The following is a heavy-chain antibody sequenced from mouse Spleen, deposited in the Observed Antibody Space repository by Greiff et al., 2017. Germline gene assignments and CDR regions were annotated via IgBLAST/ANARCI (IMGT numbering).Heavy chain of an antibody. D-gene: IGHD1-2*01. J-gene: IGHJ2*01. Sequence: VKLMESGGGLVKPGGSLKLSCAASGFTFSSYAMSWVRQTPEKRLEWVASISSGGSTYYPDSVKGRFTISRDNARNILYLQMSSLRSEDTAMYYCARGYYGYQDYWGQGTTLTVSS. CDR3: ARGYYGYQDY. V-gene: IGHV5-6-5*01. CDR1: GFTFSSYA. CDR2: ISSGGST.